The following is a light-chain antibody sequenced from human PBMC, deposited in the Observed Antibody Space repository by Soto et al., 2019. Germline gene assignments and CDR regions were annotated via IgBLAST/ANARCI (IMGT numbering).Light chain of an antibody. V-gene: IGKV3-20*01. J-gene: IGKJ1*01. CDR3: QQYGSPPWA. CDR2: AAS. CDR1: QSVGRNF. Sequence: IVLTQYPGTLSLSPGERATLSCRASQSVGRNFLAWYQQKRGQAPRILIYAASNRASGIQDRFSGSGSGSDFPHSISRLEAEDFAVYYCQQYGSPPWAFGQGTRVEI.